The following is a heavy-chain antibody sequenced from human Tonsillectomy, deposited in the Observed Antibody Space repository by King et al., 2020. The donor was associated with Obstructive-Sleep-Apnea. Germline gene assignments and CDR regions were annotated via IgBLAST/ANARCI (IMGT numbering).Heavy chain of an antibody. CDR1: GASISSSSYY. V-gene: IGHV4-39*07. J-gene: IGHJ4*02. CDR3: ARVYSTTTCYDY. D-gene: IGHD2-2*01. CDR2: IYYSGST. Sequence: QLQESGPGLVKSSETLSLTCNVSGASISSSSYYWGWIRQPPGKGLEWIGSIYYSGSTSYNPSLKSRVTISVDTSRTRFSLKLCSVTAADTAVYYCARVYSTTTCYDYWGQGTLVTVSS.